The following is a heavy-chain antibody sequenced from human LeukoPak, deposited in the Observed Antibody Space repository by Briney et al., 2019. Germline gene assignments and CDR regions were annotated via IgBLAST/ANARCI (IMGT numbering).Heavy chain of an antibody. CDR2: ISTSGTTI. CDR1: GFTLSIYE. CDR3: ARNAAYSGYDPARDYYYGMDV. D-gene: IGHD5-12*01. V-gene: IGHV3-48*03. J-gene: IGHJ6*02. Sequence: GGSLRLSCGASGFTLSIYEMNWVRQAPGMGLEWVSYISTSGTTIYYADSVQGRFIISRDNAKNSLYLQMSSLRAEDTAVYYCARNAAYSGYDPARDYYYGMDVWGQGTTVTVS.